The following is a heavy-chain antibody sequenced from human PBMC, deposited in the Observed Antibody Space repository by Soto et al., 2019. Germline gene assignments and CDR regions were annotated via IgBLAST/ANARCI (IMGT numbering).Heavy chain of an antibody. J-gene: IGHJ6*02. CDR3: AREDVAKGLLYYYYGMGV. CDR2: ISSSSSYI. CDR1: GFTFSSYS. V-gene: IGHV3-21*01. D-gene: IGHD2-15*01. Sequence: EVQLVESGGGLVKPGGSLRLSCAASGFTFSSYSMNWVRQAPGKGLEWVSSISSSSSYIYYADSVKGRFTISRDNAKNSLYLQMNSLRAEDTSVYYCAREDVAKGLLYYYYGMGVWGQGTTVTVSS.